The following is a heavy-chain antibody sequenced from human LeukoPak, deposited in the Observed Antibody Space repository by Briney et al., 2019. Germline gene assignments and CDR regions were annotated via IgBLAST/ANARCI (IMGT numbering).Heavy chain of an antibody. CDR2: ISYDGSNK. D-gene: IGHD3-22*01. CDR1: GFTFSSYG. CDR3: AKDDSSGYYYPLFDY. J-gene: IGHJ4*02. Sequence: PGGSLRLSCAASGFTFSSYGMHWVRQAPGKGLEWVAVISYDGSNKYYADSVKGRFTISRDNSKDTLYLQMNSLRAEDTAVYYCAKDDSSGYYYPLFDYWGQGTLVTVSS. V-gene: IGHV3-30*18.